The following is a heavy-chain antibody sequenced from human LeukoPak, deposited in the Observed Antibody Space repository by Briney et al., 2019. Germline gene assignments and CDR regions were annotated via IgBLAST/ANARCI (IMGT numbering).Heavy chain of an antibody. D-gene: IGHD3-22*01. J-gene: IGHJ4*02. Sequence: PGGSLRLSCAASGFTFSSYAMNWVRQAPGKGLEWVSASSGSGDSTYYADSVKGRFTISRDNSKNTLYLQMNSLRAEDTAVYYCAKGIYYGTLYYWGQGTLVTVSS. CDR1: GFTFSSYA. CDR3: AKGIYYGTLYY. CDR2: SSGSGDST. V-gene: IGHV3-23*01.